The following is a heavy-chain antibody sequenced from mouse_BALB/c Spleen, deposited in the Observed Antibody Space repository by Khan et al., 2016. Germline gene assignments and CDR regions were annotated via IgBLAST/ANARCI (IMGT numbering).Heavy chain of an antibody. CDR3: ARGLPPDY. J-gene: IGHJ2*01. D-gene: IGHD2-13*01. V-gene: IGHV3-6*02. Sequence: VQLLQSGPGLVKPSQSLSLTCTVTGYSITSGYYWNWIRQFPGNKLECMGFISYDGSQNYNPSLKNRISITRDTSKNQSFLKLNSVNAEDTATYYCARGLPPDYWGQGTTLTVSS. CDR2: ISYDGSQ. CDR1: GYSITSGYY.